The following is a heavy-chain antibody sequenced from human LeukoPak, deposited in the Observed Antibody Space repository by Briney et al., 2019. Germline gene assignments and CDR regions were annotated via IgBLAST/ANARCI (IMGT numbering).Heavy chain of an antibody. V-gene: IGHV3-23*01. Sequence: GGSLRLSCAASGFTLSSYAMSWVRQGPGKGLEWVSTVTGNGGNTYYADSVKGRLTISRDNSKNTLYLQMNSLRAEDTAVYYCARDFVLTPYCDFGGYLDYWGQGTLVTVSS. J-gene: IGHJ4*02. CDR3: ARDFVLTPYCDFGGYLDY. D-gene: IGHD3-3*01. CDR1: GFTLSSYA. CDR2: VTGNGGNT.